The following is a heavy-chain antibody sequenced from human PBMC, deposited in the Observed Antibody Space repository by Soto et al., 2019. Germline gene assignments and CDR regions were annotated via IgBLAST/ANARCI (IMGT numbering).Heavy chain of an antibody. J-gene: IGHJ4*02. Sequence: GGALRLSCAASGFTFSDYYISWIRQAPGKGLEWVSYMSSSGSTIYYADSVKGRFTISRDNAKNSLYLQMNSLRAEDTAGYDCARGGQLARMIDYWGQGTLVTVSS. V-gene: IGHV3-11*01. D-gene: IGHD6-13*01. CDR1: GFTFSDYY. CDR3: ARGGQLARMIDY. CDR2: MSSSGSTI.